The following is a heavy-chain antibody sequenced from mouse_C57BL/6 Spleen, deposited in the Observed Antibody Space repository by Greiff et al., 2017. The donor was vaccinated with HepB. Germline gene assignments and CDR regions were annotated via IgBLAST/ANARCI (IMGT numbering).Heavy chain of an antibody. V-gene: IGHV5-9-1*02. Sequence: DVQLVESGEGLVKPGGSLKLSCAASGFTFSSYAMSWVRQTPEKRLEWVAYISSGGDYIYYADTVKGRFTISRDNARNTLYLQMSSLKSEDTAMYYCTREGGHDSNYVNYAMDYWGQGTSVTVSS. CDR2: ISSGGDYI. CDR1: GFTFSSYA. CDR3: TREGGHDSNYVNYAMDY. D-gene: IGHD2-5*01. J-gene: IGHJ4*01.